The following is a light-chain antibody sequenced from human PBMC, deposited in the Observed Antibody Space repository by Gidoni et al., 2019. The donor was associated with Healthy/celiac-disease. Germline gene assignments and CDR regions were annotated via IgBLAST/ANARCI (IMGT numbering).Light chain of an antibody. CDR1: NIGSKS. J-gene: IGLJ2*01. Sequence: SYVLTQPPSVSRAPGQTARITWGGNNIGSKSVHWYQQKPGQAPVLVVYDDSDRPSGIPERFSGSNSGNTATLTISRVEAGDEADYYCQVWDSSSDNVVFGGGTKLTVL. CDR3: QVWDSSSDNVV. CDR2: DDS. V-gene: IGLV3-21*02.